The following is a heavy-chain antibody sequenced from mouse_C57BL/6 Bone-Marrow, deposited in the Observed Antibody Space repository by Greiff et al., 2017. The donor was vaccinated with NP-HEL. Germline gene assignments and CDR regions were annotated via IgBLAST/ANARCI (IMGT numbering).Heavy chain of an antibody. CDR1: GYTFTSYW. V-gene: IGHV1-55*01. Sequence: QVQLKQPGAELVKPGASVKMSCKASGYTFTSYWITWVKQRPEQGLEWIGDIYPGSGSTNYNEKFKSKATLTVDTSSSTAYMQLSSLTSEDSAVYYCARLYYYGSRSAWFAYWGQGTLVTVSA. CDR3: ARLYYYGSRSAWFAY. CDR2: IYPGSGST. J-gene: IGHJ3*01. D-gene: IGHD1-1*01.